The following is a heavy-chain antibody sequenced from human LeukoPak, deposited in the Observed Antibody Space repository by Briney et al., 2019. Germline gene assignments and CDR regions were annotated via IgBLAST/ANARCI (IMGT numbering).Heavy chain of an antibody. Sequence: SETLSLTCTVSGGSISSYYWSWIRQPPGKGLEWIGYIYYSGSTNYNPSLKSRVTISVDTSKNQFSLKLSSVTAADTAVYYCARVSLLEWFRCMDVWGKGTTVTVSS. V-gene: IGHV4-59*01. CDR1: GGSISSYY. D-gene: IGHD3-3*01. CDR3: ARVSLLEWFRCMDV. CDR2: IYYSGST. J-gene: IGHJ6*03.